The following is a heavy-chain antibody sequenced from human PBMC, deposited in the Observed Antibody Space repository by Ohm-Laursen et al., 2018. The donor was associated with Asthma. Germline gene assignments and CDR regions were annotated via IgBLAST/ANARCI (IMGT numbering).Heavy chain of an antibody. V-gene: IGHV3-23*01. D-gene: IGHD1/OR15-1a*01. Sequence: SLRLSCTASGFSYSSYAMTWVRQAPGQGLEWLSCISAGGDTTYYADSVKGRFTISRDNSKNTLYLQMNSLRDEDTAVYYCARENGKTDYFDYWGQGTLVTVSS. CDR3: ARENGKTDYFDY. CDR2: ISAGGDTT. CDR1: GFSYSSYA. J-gene: IGHJ4*02.